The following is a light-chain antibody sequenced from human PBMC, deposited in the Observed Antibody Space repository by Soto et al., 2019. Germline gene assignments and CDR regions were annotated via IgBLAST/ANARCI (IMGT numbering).Light chain of an antibody. J-gene: IGLJ3*02. CDR3: LLYYGGAQV. V-gene: IGLV7-43*01. Sequence: QAVVTQEPSLTVSPGGTVTLTCASNTGAVTSGYYPNWFQQKPGQAPRSLIYNTNNKHSWTPARFSGSLLGGKAALTLSGVQPEDEADYYCLLYYGGAQVFGGGTQLTVL. CDR1: TGAVTSGYY. CDR2: NTN.